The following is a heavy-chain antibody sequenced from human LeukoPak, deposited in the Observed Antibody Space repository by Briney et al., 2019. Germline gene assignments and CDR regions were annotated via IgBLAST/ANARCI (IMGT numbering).Heavy chain of an antibody. J-gene: IGHJ2*01. V-gene: IGHV4-39*01. D-gene: IGHD2/OR15-2a*01. Sequence: SETLSLTCTVSGGSVSSSTYYWGWIRQPPGKGLEWIGNIYYSGSSYYNPSLKSRVTISVDTSKNQFSLRLSSVTAADTAVYYSASYFKLGIGWYFDLWGRGTLVTVSS. CDR3: ASYFKLGIGWYFDL. CDR2: IYYSGSS. CDR1: GGSVSSSTYY.